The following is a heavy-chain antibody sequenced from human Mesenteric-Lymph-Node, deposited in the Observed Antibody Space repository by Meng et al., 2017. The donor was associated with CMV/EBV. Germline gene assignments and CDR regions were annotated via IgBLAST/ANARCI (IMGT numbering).Heavy chain of an antibody. J-gene: IGHJ4*02. V-gene: IGHV3-7*01. CDR1: GFTFSSYW. D-gene: IGHD3-3*01. Sequence: GGSLRLSCAASGFTFSSYWMSWVRQAPGKGLEWVANINQAGSERYYVDSVKGRFTISRDNSKNTLYLQMNSLRAEDTAVYYCAREESRITIFGVVKNYWGQGTLVTVSS. CDR3: AREESRITIFGVVKNY. CDR2: INQAGSER.